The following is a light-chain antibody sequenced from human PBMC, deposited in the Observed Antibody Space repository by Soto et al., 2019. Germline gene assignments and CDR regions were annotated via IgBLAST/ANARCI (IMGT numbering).Light chain of an antibody. CDR3: CSYAGSGTNV. CDR2: DVS. Sequence: QSALTQPASVSGSPGQSITISCTGTSSNVGNFNVVSWYQQHPGKAPKVIIYDVSERPSGVSHRCSGSKSGNTASLTISGLQAEDEADYYRCSYAGSGTNVFGTGTKVTVL. CDR1: SSNVGNFNV. J-gene: IGLJ1*01. V-gene: IGLV2-23*02.